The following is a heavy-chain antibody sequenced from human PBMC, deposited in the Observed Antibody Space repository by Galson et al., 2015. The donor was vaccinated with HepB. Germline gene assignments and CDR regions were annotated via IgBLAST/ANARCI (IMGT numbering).Heavy chain of an antibody. CDR3: ARVSGGGDSCYSLSGRGCWFDP. Sequence: ISGDSVSSNSADWNWLRQSPSRGLAWLGRTYYRSKWYDDYAVSVKSRITINPDTSKNQFSLQLSSVTPEDTAVYYCARVSGGGDSCYSLSGRGCWFDPWGQGTLVTVSS. CDR2: TYYRSKWYD. D-gene: IGHD2-15*01. CDR1: GDSVSSNSAD. J-gene: IGHJ5*02. V-gene: IGHV6-1*01.